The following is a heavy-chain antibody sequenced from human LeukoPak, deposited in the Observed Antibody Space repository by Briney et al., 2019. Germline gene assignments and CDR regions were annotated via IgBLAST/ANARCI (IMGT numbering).Heavy chain of an antibody. CDR2: IYTSGST. CDR3: ARDLSYCSSTRCYAPYYFDY. J-gene: IGHJ4*02. D-gene: IGHD2-2*01. CDR1: GGSVGSYY. Sequence: PSDTLSLTCSVSGGSVGSYYWSWIRQPAGKGLEWIGRIYTSGSTNYNPSLRSRATISVDKSKSQFSLKLTSVTAADTAVYYCARDLSYCSSTRCYAPYYFDYWGQGTLVTVSS. V-gene: IGHV4-4*07.